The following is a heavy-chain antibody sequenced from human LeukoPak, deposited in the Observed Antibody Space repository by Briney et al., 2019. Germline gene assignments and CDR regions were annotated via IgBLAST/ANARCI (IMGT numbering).Heavy chain of an antibody. CDR1: GYTFTSYG. Sequence: ASVKVSCKASGYTFTSYGISWVRQAPGQGLEWMGWISAYNGNTNYAQKLQGRVTMTTDTSTSTAYMELRSLRSDDTAVYYCARDSNIVVVVAARFDPRGQGTLVTVSS. J-gene: IGHJ5*02. CDR3: ARDSNIVVVVAARFDP. D-gene: IGHD2-15*01. CDR2: ISAYNGNT. V-gene: IGHV1-18*01.